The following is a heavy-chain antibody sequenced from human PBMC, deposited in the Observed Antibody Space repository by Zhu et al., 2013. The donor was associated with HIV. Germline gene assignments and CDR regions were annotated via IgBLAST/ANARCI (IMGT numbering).Heavy chain of an antibody. CDR3: AKGELQDFNYYGMDV. V-gene: IGHV3-23*01. CDR1: GFIFNYFA. Sequence: VQLSESGGDLVQPGGSLRLSCAASGFIFNYFAMSWVRQAPGKGLEWVSTISGSGGDTYSAGSVKGRFTISRDNSKKTVYLQLNSLRAEDTAVYYCAKGELQDFNYYGMDVWGQGHHGHRLL. CDR2: ISGSGGDT. D-gene: IGHD1-26*01. J-gene: IGHJ6*02.